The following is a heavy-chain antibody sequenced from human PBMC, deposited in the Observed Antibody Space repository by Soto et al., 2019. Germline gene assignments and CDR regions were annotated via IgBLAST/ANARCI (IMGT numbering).Heavy chain of an antibody. Sequence: QVQLQQWGAGLLKPSETLSLTCAVYGGSFSGYYWSWIRQPPGKGLEWIGEINHSGSTNYNPSLNSRVTISVYTSKRQFSLKLSSVTAPDTAVYYCASPTRHWLGLRYYYGMDVWGQGPTVTVSS. D-gene: IGHD6-19*01. CDR1: GGSFSGYY. V-gene: IGHV4-34*01. J-gene: IGHJ6*02. CDR3: ASPTRHWLGLRYYYGMDV. CDR2: INHSGST.